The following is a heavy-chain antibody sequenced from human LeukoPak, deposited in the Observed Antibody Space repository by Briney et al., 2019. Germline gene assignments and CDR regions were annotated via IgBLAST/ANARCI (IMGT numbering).Heavy chain of an antibody. J-gene: IGHJ4*02. V-gene: IGHV1-69*13. Sequence: GASVKVSCKASGGTFGSYAISWVRQAPGQGLEWMGGIIPIFGTANYAQKFQGRVTITADESTSTAYMELSSLRSEDTAVYYCARWGMGATHPDTFDYWGQGTLVTVSS. D-gene: IGHD1-26*01. CDR3: ARWGMGATHPDTFDY. CDR2: IIPIFGTA. CDR1: GGTFGSYA.